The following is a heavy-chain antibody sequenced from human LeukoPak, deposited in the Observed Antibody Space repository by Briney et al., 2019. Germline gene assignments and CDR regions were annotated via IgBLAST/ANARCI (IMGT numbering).Heavy chain of an antibody. D-gene: IGHD4-17*01. CDR2: ISGSGGST. Sequence: GGSLRLSCAASGFTFSRDAMSWVRQAPGKGLEWVSAISGSGGSTYYADSAKGRFPIFRDNSKNMLYLHVNSLRAEDTAVYYCAKESYVDYLTYFQHWGQGTLVTVSS. J-gene: IGHJ1*01. CDR1: GFTFSRDA. CDR3: AKESYVDYLTYFQH. V-gene: IGHV3-23*01.